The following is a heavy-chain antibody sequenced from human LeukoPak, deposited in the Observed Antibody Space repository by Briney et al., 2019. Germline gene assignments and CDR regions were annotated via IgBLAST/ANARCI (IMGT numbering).Heavy chain of an antibody. V-gene: IGHV3-48*02. CDR2: ISSSSSTI. Sequence: GGSLRLSCAASGFTFSDHYIDWVRQAPGKGLEWVSYISSSSSTIYYADSVKGRFTISRDNAKNSLYLQMNSLRDEDTAVYYCARFKEGVVAPSYGMDVWGQGTTVTVSS. CDR3: ARFKEGVVAPSYGMDV. CDR1: GFTFSDHY. J-gene: IGHJ6*02. D-gene: IGHD3-22*01.